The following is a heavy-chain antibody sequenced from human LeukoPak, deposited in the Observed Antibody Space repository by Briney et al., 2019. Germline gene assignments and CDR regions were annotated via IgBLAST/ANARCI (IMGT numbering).Heavy chain of an antibody. J-gene: IGHJ4*02. CDR2: ISGGGGST. Sequence: SGGSLRLSCAASGFTFTSYSMNWVRQAPGKGLEWVSTISGGGGSTYYADSVKGRFPISRDNSKNTLYLQVNSLRAEDTAVYYCAKGGKWDVTPFDYWGQGTLVTVSS. D-gene: IGHD1-26*01. CDR1: GFTFTSYS. V-gene: IGHV3-23*01. CDR3: AKGGKWDVTPFDY.